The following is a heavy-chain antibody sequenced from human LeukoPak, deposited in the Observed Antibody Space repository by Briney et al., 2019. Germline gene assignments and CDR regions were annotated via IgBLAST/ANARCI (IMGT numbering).Heavy chain of an antibody. J-gene: IGHJ4*02. CDR3: ARDVSGSYYDGSDY. CDR1: GGSISTYY. D-gene: IGHD1-26*01. CDR2: IYNSGNSGSA. V-gene: IGHV4-59*01. Sequence: PSETLSLTCTVSGGSISTYYWSWIRQPPGKGLEWIGYIYNSGNSGSANYNPSLKSRVTISVDMSKNQFSLKLSSVTAADTAVYYCARDVSGSYYDGSDYWGQGTLVTVSS.